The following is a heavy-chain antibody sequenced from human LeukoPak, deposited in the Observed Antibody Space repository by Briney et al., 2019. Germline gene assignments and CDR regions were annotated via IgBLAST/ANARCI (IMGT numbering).Heavy chain of an antibody. CDR2: IYYSGST. J-gene: IGHJ4*02. CDR1: GGSIRRSNYY. Sequence: SETLSLTCTVSGGSIRRSNYYWGWIRQPPGKGLEWIGGIYYSGSTYYNPSLKSRVTISVDTSKNQFSLRLTSVTAADTAVYYCASRRAIVGASGDYWGQGTLVTVSS. D-gene: IGHD1-26*01. CDR3: ASRRAIVGASGDY. V-gene: IGHV4-39*01.